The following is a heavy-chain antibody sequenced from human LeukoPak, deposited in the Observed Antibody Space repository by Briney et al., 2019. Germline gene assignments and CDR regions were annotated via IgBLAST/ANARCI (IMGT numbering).Heavy chain of an antibody. CDR2: FDPEDGET. V-gene: IGHV1-24*01. CDR3: ATSEDKYYYYYMDV. J-gene: IGHJ6*03. CDR1: GYTLTELS. Sequence: ASVTLSCKVSGYTLTELSMNWVRQAPGKGLEWMGGFDPEDGETIYAQKFQGRVTMTEDTSTDTAYMELSSLRSEDTAVYYCATSEDKYYYYYMDVWGKGTTVTVSS.